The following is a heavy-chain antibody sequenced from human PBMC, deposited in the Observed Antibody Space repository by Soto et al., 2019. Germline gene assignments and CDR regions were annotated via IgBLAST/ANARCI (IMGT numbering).Heavy chain of an antibody. CDR1: GFTFSSYG. V-gene: IGHV3-33*01. D-gene: IGHD2-21*02. Sequence: QVQLVESGGGVVQPGRSLRLSCAASGFTFSSYGMHWVRQAPGKGLEWVAVIWYDGSNKYYADSVKGRFTISRDNSNNPLYLQMNSLRAEDTAVYYCARALGVYCGGDCALDYWGQGTLVTVSS. CDR3: ARALGVYCGGDCALDY. J-gene: IGHJ4*02. CDR2: IWYDGSNK.